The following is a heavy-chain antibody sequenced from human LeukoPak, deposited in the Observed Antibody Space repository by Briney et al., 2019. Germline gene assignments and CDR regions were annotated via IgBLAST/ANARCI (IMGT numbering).Heavy chain of an antibody. V-gene: IGHV3-9*01. Sequence: GRSLRLSCAASGFTFDDYAMHWVRQAPGKGLEWVSGISWNSGSIGYADSVKGRFTISRDNAKNSLYLQMNSLRAEDTAVYYCARDYCGGDCSDYWGQGTLVTVSS. CDR1: GFTFDDYA. D-gene: IGHD2-21*02. CDR3: ARDYCGGDCSDY. CDR2: ISWNSGSI. J-gene: IGHJ4*02.